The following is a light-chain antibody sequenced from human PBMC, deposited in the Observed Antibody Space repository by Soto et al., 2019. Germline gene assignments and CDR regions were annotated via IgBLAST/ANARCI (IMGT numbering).Light chain of an antibody. CDR2: GAS. Sequence: EMVMTQSPATLSVSPGERATLSCRASQSVSSNLAWYQQKPGQAPRLLIYGASTRATGIPARFSGSGSGTEFTLTISSLQSEDFAGDYCQEYNNWPQTFGQGTKVDIK. CDR1: QSVSSN. J-gene: IGKJ1*01. CDR3: QEYNNWPQT. V-gene: IGKV3-15*01.